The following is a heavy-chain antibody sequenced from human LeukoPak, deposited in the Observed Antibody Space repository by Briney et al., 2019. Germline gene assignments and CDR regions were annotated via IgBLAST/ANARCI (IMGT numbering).Heavy chain of an antibody. D-gene: IGHD2-15*01. CDR1: GPSITTYM. CDR3: ARDRERYRNYYYSMDV. Sequence: GGSLRLSCAASGPSITTYMMNWVRQAPGKGLEWVSSISDRSGHIYYADSVKGRFTISRDNAKNSLSLQMSSLRVEDTAVYYCARDRERYRNYYYSMDVWGKGTTVTVSS. CDR2: ISDRSGHI. J-gene: IGHJ6*03. V-gene: IGHV3-21*04.